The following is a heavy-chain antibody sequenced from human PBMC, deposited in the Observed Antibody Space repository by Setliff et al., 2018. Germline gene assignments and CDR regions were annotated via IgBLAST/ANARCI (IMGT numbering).Heavy chain of an antibody. CDR1: GGTFSSYS. J-gene: IGHJ6*03. V-gene: IGHV3-21*01. CDR3: ARHYNFWSGPPGYYMDV. D-gene: IGHD3-3*01. CDR2: ISSSSSYI. Sequence: SCKASGGTFSSYSMNWVRQAPGKGLEWVSSISSSSSYIYYADSVKGRFTISRDNAKNSLYLQMNSLRAEDTAVYYCARHYNFWSGPPGYYMDVWGKGTTVTVSS.